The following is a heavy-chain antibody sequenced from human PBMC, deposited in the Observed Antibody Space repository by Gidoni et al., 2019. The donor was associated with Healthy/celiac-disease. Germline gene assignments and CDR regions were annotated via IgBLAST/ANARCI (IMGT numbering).Heavy chain of an antibody. J-gene: IGHJ3*02. Sequence: QVQLVESGGGLVKPGGSLRLSRAASGFTFSAYYMSWIRQAPGKGLWWVSYISSSSSYTNYADSVKGRFTISRDNAKNSLYLQMNSLRAEDTAVYYCARVGRGGAFDIWGQGTMVTVSS. CDR2: ISSSSSYT. D-gene: IGHD3-10*01. V-gene: IGHV3-11*05. CDR3: ARVGRGGAFDI. CDR1: GFTFSAYY.